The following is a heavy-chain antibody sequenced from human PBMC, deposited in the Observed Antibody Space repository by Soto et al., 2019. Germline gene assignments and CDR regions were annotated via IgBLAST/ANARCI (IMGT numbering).Heavy chain of an antibody. CDR3: ARVAAAGLPTIDN. J-gene: IGHJ1*01. CDR2: IYHGGTT. D-gene: IGHD6-13*01. V-gene: IGHV4-30-2*01. Sequence: SETLSLTCVVSGGSISIGGYSWTWIRQPPGKGLEWIGYIYHGGTTYYNPSLKSRVTISVDTSKNQFSLKLNSVTAADTAVYYCARVAAAGLPTIDNWGQGALVPVSS. CDR1: GGSISIGGYS.